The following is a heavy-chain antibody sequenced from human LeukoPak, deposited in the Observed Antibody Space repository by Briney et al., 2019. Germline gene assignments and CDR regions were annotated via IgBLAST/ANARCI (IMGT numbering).Heavy chain of an antibody. CDR1: GYTFTSYD. V-gene: IGHV1-8*01. D-gene: IGHD3-10*01. CDR2: MNPNSGNT. J-gene: IGHJ4*02. Sequence: VASVKVSCKASGYTFTSYDINWVRQATGQGLEWMGWMNPNSGNTGYAQKFQGRVTMTRNTSISTAYMELSSLRSEDTAVYYCARDSKGYYYGSGSYRAFDYWGQGTLVTVSS. CDR3: ARDSKGYYYGSGSYRAFDY.